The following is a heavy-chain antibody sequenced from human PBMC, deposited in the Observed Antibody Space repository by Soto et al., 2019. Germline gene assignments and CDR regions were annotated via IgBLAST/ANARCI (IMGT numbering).Heavy chain of an antibody. Sequence: PSETLSLTCAFSVVSFSDYYWSWVRHPPGKWLEWIGEISQSAGTNYNPSLKSRVTISIDTSKKQFSLKLSSVSDADTAVYYCARGRGSSSIRPPYYYYGLDVLGQGTTVNVS. V-gene: IGHV4-34*01. CDR3: ARGRGSSSIRPPYYYYGLDV. D-gene: IGHD6-13*01. J-gene: IGHJ6*02. CDR2: ISQSAGT. CDR1: VVSFSDYY.